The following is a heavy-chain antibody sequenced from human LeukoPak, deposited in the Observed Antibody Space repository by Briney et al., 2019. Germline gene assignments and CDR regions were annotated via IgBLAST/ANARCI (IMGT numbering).Heavy chain of an antibody. Sequence: ASVKVSCKASGYTFTGYYMHWVRQAPGQGLEWMGWINPNSGGTNYAQKFQGRVTMTRDTSISTAYMELSSLTYDDTAVYYCATLTVGMTGQFDYWGQGTLVTVSS. D-gene: IGHD1-14*01. CDR1: GYTFTGYY. CDR3: ATLTVGMTGQFDY. J-gene: IGHJ4*02. CDR2: INPNSGGT. V-gene: IGHV1-2*02.